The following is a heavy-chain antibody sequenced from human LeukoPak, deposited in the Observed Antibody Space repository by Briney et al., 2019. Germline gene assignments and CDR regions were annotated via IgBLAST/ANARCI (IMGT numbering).Heavy chain of an antibody. J-gene: IGHJ4*02. CDR3: ARTMVRGVTQDY. Sequence: SGPALVKPTQTLTLTCTFSGFSISTSGMCVSWIRQPPGKALEWLARIDWDDDKYYSTSLKTRLTISKDTAKNQVVLTMTNMDPVDTATYYCARTMVRGVTQDYWGQGTLVTVSS. D-gene: IGHD3-10*01. CDR2: IDWDDDK. CDR1: GFSISTSGMC. V-gene: IGHV2-70*11.